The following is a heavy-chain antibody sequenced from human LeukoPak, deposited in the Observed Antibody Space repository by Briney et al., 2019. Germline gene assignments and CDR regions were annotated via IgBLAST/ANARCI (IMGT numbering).Heavy chain of an antibody. CDR3: TTPPGYYDMSPFDY. V-gene: IGHV3-15*01. CDR1: GFTFSNAW. CDR2: IKSKADGGTT. Sequence: GGSLRLSCAASGFTFSNAWMSWVRQAPGKGLEWVGRIKSKADGGTTDYAAPVKGRFTISRDDSKNTLYLQMNSLKTEDTAVYYCTTPPGYYDMSPFDYWGQGTLVTVSS. J-gene: IGHJ4*02. D-gene: IGHD3-16*01.